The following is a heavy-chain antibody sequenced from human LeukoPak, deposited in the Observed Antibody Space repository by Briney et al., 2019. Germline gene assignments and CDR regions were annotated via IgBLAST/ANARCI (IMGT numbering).Heavy chain of an antibody. D-gene: IGHD3-10*01. CDR1: GGSISGGSYY. V-gene: IGHV4-61*02. CDR2: IYTSGST. Sequence: SQTLSLTCTVSGGSISGGSYYWSWIRQPAGKGLEWIGRIYTSGSTNYNPSLKSRVTISVDTSKNQFSLKLSSVTAADTAVYYCARDLYYYGSGAFDYWGQGTLVTVSS. J-gene: IGHJ4*02. CDR3: ARDLYYYGSGAFDY.